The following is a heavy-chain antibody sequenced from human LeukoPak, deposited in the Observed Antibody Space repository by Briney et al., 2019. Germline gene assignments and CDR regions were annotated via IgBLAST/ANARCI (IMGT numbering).Heavy chain of an antibody. V-gene: IGHV4-31*03. D-gene: IGHD4-17*01. Sequence: SETLSLTCTVSGGSISSGGYYWSWIRQHPGKGLEWIGYIYYSGSTYYNPSLKSRVTISVDTSKDQFSLKLSSVTAADTAVYYCARTSTDCYGMDVWGQGTTVTVSS. CDR2: IYYSGST. CDR1: GGSISSGGYY. J-gene: IGHJ6*02. CDR3: ARTSTDCYGMDV.